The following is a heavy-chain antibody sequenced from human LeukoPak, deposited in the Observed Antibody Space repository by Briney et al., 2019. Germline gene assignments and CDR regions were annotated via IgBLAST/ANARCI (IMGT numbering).Heavy chain of an antibody. CDR1: GGSISIGYY. D-gene: IGHD2-2*01. Sequence: SETLSLTCTVSGGSISIGYYWGWIRQPPGKGLEWIGSIYHRGSTYYNPSLKSRVTILVDTSKNQFSLKLSPVTAADTAVYYRASDGRGGCSSTSCWLRFFQHWGQGTLVTVCS. V-gene: IGHV4-38-2*02. CDR3: ASDGRGGCSSTSCWLRFFQH. J-gene: IGHJ1*01. CDR2: IYHRGST.